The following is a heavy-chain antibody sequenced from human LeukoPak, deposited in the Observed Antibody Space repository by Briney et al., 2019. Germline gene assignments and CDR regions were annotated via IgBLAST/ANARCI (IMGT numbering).Heavy chain of an antibody. D-gene: IGHD4-17*01. J-gene: IGHJ5*02. V-gene: IGHV4-39*02. CDR2: IFYSGST. CDR1: GDSISSSSYY. CDR3: ARGDGDYGWFDP. Sequence: PSETLSLTCSVSGDSISSSSYYWGWIRQPPGKGLEWVGSIFYSGSTYYNPSLKSRVTISVDTSKNHFSLKLSSVTAADTAVYYCARGDGDYGWFDPWGQGTLVTVSS.